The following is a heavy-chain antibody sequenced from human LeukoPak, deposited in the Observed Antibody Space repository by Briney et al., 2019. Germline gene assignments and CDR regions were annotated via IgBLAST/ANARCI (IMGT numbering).Heavy chain of an antibody. CDR1: GGSFSSGGFY. J-gene: IGHJ5*02. D-gene: IGHD4-17*01. V-gene: IGHV4-31*03. Sequence: SETLSLTCTVSGGSFSSGGFYWSWLRQHPGKALEWIGYTSYTGNTYYNASLRSRVTISVDTSKNQFSLKLSSLTAADTAVYYCAREKVTTETNWFDPWGQGTLVTVSS. CDR2: TSYTGNT. CDR3: AREKVTTETNWFDP.